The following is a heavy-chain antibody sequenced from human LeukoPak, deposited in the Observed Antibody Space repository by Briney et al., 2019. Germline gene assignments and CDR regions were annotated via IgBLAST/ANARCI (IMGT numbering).Heavy chain of an antibody. J-gene: IGHJ6*04. Sequence: SETLSLTCTVSGGSISSHYWSWIRQPPGKGLEWIGYIYYSGSTNYNPSLKSRVTISVDTSKNQFSLKLSSVTAADTAVYYCARVFAGFWSGYLDVWGKGTTVTVSS. D-gene: IGHD3-3*01. CDR2: IYYSGST. CDR1: GGSISSHY. CDR3: ARVFAGFWSGYLDV. V-gene: IGHV4-59*11.